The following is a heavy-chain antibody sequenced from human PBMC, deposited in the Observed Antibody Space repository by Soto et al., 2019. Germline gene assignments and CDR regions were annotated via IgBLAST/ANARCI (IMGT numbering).Heavy chain of an antibody. Sequence: PSETLSLTCAVYGGSFSGYYWSWIRQPPGKGLEWIGEINHSGSTNYNPSLKSRVTISVDTSKNQFSLKLSSVTAADTAVYYCARGLDTMVTGVDQRGGFDYRGQGPLVTVSS. J-gene: IGHJ4*02. V-gene: IGHV4-34*01. CDR2: INHSGST. D-gene: IGHD3-10*01. CDR3: ARGLDTMVTGVDQRGGFDY. CDR1: GGSFSGYY.